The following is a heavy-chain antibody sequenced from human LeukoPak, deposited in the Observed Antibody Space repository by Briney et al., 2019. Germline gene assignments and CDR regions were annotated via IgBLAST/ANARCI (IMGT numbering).Heavy chain of an antibody. CDR2: ISSNGGST. D-gene: IGHD3-3*01. CDR1: GFTFSSYA. CDR3: ARDGYYDFWSGYYTGYYYYYMDV. J-gene: IGHJ6*03. Sequence: PGGSLRLSCAASGFTFSSYAMHWVRQAPRKGLEYVSAISSNGGSTYYANSVKGRFTISRDNSKNTLYLQMGSLRAEDMAVYYCARDGYYDFWSGYYTGYYYYYMDVWGKGTTVTVSS. V-gene: IGHV3-64*01.